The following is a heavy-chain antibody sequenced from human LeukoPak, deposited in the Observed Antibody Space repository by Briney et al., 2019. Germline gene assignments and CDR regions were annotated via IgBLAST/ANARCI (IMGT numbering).Heavy chain of an antibody. V-gene: IGHV3-48*01. CDR1: AFTFSGYS. D-gene: IGHD4-23*01. Sequence: GGSLRLSCAASAFTFSGYSMNWVRQAPGKGLEWVSYISPSATTIYYADSVKGRFTISRDNAKNSLYLQMNSLRAEDTAVYYCAREGVVTPFDYWGQGALVIVSS. J-gene: IGHJ4*02. CDR3: AREGVVTPFDY. CDR2: ISPSATTI.